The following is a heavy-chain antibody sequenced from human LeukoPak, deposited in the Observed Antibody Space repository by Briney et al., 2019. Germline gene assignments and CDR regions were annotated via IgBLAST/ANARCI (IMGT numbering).Heavy chain of an antibody. Sequence: GGSLRLSCAASGFTFSGYAMSWVRQAPGRGLEWVSAISGSGGSTYYADSVKGRFTTTRDNSKNTLYLQMNSLRAEDTAVYYCAKSFGGTTVTTGYWGQGTLVTVSS. V-gene: IGHV3-23*01. CDR2: ISGSGGST. CDR1: GFTFSGYA. CDR3: AKSFGGTTVTTGY. J-gene: IGHJ4*02. D-gene: IGHD4-17*01.